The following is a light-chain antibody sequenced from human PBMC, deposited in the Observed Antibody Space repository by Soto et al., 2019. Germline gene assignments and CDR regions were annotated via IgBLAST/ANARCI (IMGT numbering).Light chain of an antibody. CDR1: QSVSSN. Sequence: EIVMTQSPATLSVSPAERATLSCMASQSVSSNLAWYQQKPGQAPRLLIYGASTRATGIPARFSGSGSGTEFTLTISSLQSEDFAVYYCQQYNNWPQTFGQGTKVDIK. CDR3: QQYNNWPQT. V-gene: IGKV3-15*01. J-gene: IGKJ1*01. CDR2: GAS.